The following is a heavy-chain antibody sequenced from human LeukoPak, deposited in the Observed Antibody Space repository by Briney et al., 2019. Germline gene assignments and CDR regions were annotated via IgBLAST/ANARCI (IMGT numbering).Heavy chain of an antibody. J-gene: IGHJ4*02. CDR2: ISAYNGNT. Sequence: ASVKVSCKASDYSFTSYAINWVRQAPGQGLEWLGWISAYNGNTNYAQKFQDRVTLTTDASTSTAYLELRSLTSDDTAVYYCARGIIGYYFDYWGQGTLVTVSS. V-gene: IGHV1-18*01. CDR3: ARGIIGYYFDY. CDR1: DYSFTSYA. D-gene: IGHD2-15*01.